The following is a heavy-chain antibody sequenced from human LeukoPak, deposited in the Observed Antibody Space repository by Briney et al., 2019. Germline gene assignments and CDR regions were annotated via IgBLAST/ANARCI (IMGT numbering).Heavy chain of an antibody. CDR1: GLSFSNYG. CDR2: ISDSGRTT. J-gene: IGHJ4*02. CDR3: ARDYAHSYGQFDY. D-gene: IGHD2-2*01. Sequence: GGSLRLSCAASGLSFSNYGMNWVRQAPGKGLEWVSVISDSGRTTYYADSVKGRFTISTDNSENTLFLQMNTLRAEDTALYYCARDYAHSYGQFDYWGQGTLVTVSS. V-gene: IGHV3-23*01.